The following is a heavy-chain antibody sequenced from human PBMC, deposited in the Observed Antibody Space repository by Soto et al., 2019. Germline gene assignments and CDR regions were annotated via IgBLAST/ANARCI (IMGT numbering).Heavy chain of an antibody. V-gene: IGHV3-30-3*01. CDR1: GFTFSSYA. Sequence: QVQLVESGGGVVQPGRSLRLSCAASGFTFSSYAMHWVGQAPGKGLEWVAVISYDGSNKYYADSVKGRFTISRDNSKNTLYLQMNSLRAEDTAVYYCARCTASGSYYGPVDYWGQGTLVTVSS. CDR3: ARCTASGSYYGPVDY. D-gene: IGHD1-26*01. J-gene: IGHJ4*02. CDR2: ISYDGSNK.